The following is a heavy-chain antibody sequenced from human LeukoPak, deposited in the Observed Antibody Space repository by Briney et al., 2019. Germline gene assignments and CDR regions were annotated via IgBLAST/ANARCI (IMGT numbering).Heavy chain of an antibody. V-gene: IGHV3-23*01. D-gene: IGHD3-10*01. Sequence: PGGSLRLSCAVSGFTFGSYAMSWVRQAPGKGLEWVSAICGSGGSTYYTDSERGRFTISRDNSKNTLYLQMNSLRAEDTALYYCARHYYYASGNYLDYWGQGTLVTVSS. J-gene: IGHJ4*02. CDR2: ICGSGGST. CDR3: ARHYYYASGNYLDY. CDR1: GFTFGSYA.